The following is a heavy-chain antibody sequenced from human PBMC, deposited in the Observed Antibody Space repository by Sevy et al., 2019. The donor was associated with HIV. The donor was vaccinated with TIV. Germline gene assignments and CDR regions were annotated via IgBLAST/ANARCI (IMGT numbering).Heavy chain of an antibody. V-gene: IGHV3-74*01. CDR1: GFSFSSHW. D-gene: IGHD2-8*02. Sequence: GGSLRLSCSGSGFSFSSHWMHWVRQVPGKGLLWVALINIDGSSTHYADSVKGRFTISRVNGKDRLYLQKNRLRAEDTAVYYCARGANSVLADYYYFAMDVWGRGTTVTVSS. J-gene: IGHJ6*02. CDR3: ARGANSVLADYYYFAMDV. CDR2: INIDGSST.